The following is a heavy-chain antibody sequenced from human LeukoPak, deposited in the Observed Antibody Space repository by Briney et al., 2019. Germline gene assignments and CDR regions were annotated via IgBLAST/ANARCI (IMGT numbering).Heavy chain of an antibody. CDR3: AKDLHLGYCSSTSCYPFDY. J-gene: IGHJ4*02. Sequence: PGGSLRLSCAASGFTFSSYAMHWVRQAPGKGPEWVAVISYDGSNKYYADSVKGRFTISRDNSKNTLYLQMNSLRAEDTAVYYCAKDLHLGYCSSTSCYPFDYWGQGTLVTVSS. D-gene: IGHD2-2*01. CDR1: GFTFSSYA. CDR2: ISYDGSNK. V-gene: IGHV3-30-3*01.